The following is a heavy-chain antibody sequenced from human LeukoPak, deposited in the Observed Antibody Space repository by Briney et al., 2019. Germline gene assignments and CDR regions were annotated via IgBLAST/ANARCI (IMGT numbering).Heavy chain of an antibody. J-gene: IGHJ4*02. CDR3: ARDEARVLDY. V-gene: IGHV4-59*01. Sequence: SETLSLTCTVSGVSINTYSWSWVRQPPGKGLEWIGYVYYRGNTDYNPSLESRVTISVDTSKNQFSLKLSSVTAADTAVYYCARDEARVLDYWGQGTLVTVSS. CDR1: GVSINTYS. CDR2: VYYRGNT.